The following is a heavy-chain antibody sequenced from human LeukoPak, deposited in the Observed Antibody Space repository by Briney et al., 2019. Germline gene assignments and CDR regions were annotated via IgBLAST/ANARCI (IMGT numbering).Heavy chain of an antibody. J-gene: IGHJ4*02. Sequence: SETLSLTCTVSGGSISSSSYYWGWIRQPPGKGLEWIGSIYYSGSTYYNPSLKSRVTISVDTSKNQFSLKLSSVTAADTAVYYCARQTALTAAVLFDYWGQGTLVTVSS. CDR3: ARQTALTAAVLFDY. D-gene: IGHD6-13*01. CDR2: IYYSGST. CDR1: GGSISSSSYY. V-gene: IGHV4-39*01.